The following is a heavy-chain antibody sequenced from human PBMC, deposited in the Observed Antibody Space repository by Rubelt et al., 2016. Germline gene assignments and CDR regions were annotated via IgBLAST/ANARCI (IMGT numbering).Heavy chain of an antibody. Sequence: QVQLVQSGAEVKKPGSSVKVSCKASGGTFSSYAISWVRQAPGQGLEWMGRIIPILGTANYAQKFQGRVTITADESTSTAYMEQGSLRSEDTAVYYCARDFLEWSDAFDIWGQGTMVTVSS. J-gene: IGHJ3*02. V-gene: IGHV1-69*11. CDR2: IIPILGTA. D-gene: IGHD3-3*01. CDR3: ARDFLEWSDAFDI. CDR1: GGTFSSYA.